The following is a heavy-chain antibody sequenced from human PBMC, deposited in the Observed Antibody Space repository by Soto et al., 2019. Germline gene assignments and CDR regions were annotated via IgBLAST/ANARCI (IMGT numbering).Heavy chain of an antibody. CDR2: ISAYNGNT. CDR1: GYTFTSYG. D-gene: IGHD2-21*02. Sequence: ASVKVSCKASGYTFTSYGISWVRQAPGQGLEWMGWISAYNGNTNYAQKLQGRVTMTTDTSTSTAYMELRSLRSDDTAVYYCARHYCGGDSYRAFGMDYWGQGTLATVSS. J-gene: IGHJ4*02. V-gene: IGHV1-18*04. CDR3: ARHYCGGDSYRAFGMDY.